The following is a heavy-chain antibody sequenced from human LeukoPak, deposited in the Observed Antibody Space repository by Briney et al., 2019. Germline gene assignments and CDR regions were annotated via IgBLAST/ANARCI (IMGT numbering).Heavy chain of an antibody. Sequence: ASVKVSCKASGYTFTGYGISWVRQAPGQGLEWMGWISAYNGNTNYAQKLQGRVTMTTDTSTSTAYMELRSLRSDDTAVYYCARDPDILTGYYYYYGMDVRGQGTTVTVSS. J-gene: IGHJ6*02. CDR2: ISAYNGNT. D-gene: IGHD3-9*01. CDR1: GYTFTGYG. CDR3: ARDPDILTGYYYYYGMDV. V-gene: IGHV1-18*01.